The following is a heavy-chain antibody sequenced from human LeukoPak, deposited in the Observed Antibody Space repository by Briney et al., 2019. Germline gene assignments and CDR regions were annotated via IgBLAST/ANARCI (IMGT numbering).Heavy chain of an antibody. CDR3: AREDMVATILDY. Sequence: SETLSLTCTVSGDSISSGDYDWTWIRQPPGKGPEWIGHIDDTGRTFYNPSRKSRVTISVDTSKNQYSLELTSVTAADTAVYYCAREDMVATILDYWGQGILVTVAS. D-gene: IGHD5-12*01. CDR2: IDDTGRT. CDR1: GDSISSGDYD. V-gene: IGHV4-30-4*08. J-gene: IGHJ4*02.